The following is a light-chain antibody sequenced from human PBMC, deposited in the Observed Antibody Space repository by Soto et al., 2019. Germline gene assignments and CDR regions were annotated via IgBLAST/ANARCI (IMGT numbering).Light chain of an antibody. J-gene: IGKJ1*01. V-gene: IGKV3-20*01. CDR2: GAS. CDR1: QSVSSSY. CDR3: QQYNDWPPT. Sequence: EIVLTQSPRTLSCSPGERAXLXCRASQSVSSSYLAWYQQKPGQAPRLLIYGASSRATGIPDRFSGSGSGTEFTLTISSLQSEDFAVYYCQQYNDWPPTFGQGTKVDI.